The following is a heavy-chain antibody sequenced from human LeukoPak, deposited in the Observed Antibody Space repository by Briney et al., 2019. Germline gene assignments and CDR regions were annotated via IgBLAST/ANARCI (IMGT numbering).Heavy chain of an antibody. CDR2: IYPGDSDT. CDR1: GYSFTSYW. CDR3: ARRREYYYGSGSYWYFDY. V-gene: IGHV5-51*01. J-gene: IGHJ4*02. Sequence: GESLKISCKGSGYSFTSYWIGWVRPMPGKGLEWMGIIYPGDSDTRYSPSFQGQVTISADKSISTAYLQWSSLKASDTAMYYCARRREYYYGSGSYWYFDYWGQGTLVTVSS. D-gene: IGHD3-10*01.